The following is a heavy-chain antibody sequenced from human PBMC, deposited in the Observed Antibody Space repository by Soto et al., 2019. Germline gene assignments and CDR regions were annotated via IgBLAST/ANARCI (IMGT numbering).Heavy chain of an antibody. V-gene: IGHV1-69*12. J-gene: IGHJ6*02. Sequence: QVQLVQSGAEVKKPGSSVKVSCKASGGTFSSYAISWVRQAPGQGLEWMGGIIPIFGTANYAQKFQGRVTITADESTSTAYMELSSLRSEDTAVYYCARSQRAYSYGQGYYYGMDVWGQGTTVTVSS. D-gene: IGHD5-18*01. CDR2: IIPIFGTA. CDR1: GGTFSSYA. CDR3: ARSQRAYSYGQGYYYGMDV.